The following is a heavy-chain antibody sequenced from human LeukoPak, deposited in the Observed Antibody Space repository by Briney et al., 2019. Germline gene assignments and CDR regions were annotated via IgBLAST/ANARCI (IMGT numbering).Heavy chain of an antibody. CDR1: GGTFSSYA. CDR2: IIPIFGTA. D-gene: IGHD3-22*01. CDR3: ARTYYYDTQGAFDI. V-gene: IGHV1-69*13. Sequence: VKVSCKASGGTFSSYAISWVRQAPGQGLEWMGRIIPIFGTANYAQKFQGRVTITSDESTSTAYMELSSLRSEDTAVYYCARTYYYDTQGAFDIWGQGTMVTVSS. J-gene: IGHJ3*02.